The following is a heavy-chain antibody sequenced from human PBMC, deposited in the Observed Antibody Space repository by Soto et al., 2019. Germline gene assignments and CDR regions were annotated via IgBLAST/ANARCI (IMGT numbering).Heavy chain of an antibody. CDR3: ARGLKKDGDHDGPHDY. J-gene: IGHJ4*02. CDR1: GGSFSGYY. D-gene: IGHD4-17*01. Sequence: PSETLSLTCAVYGGSFSGYYWSWIRQPPGKGLEWIGEINHSGSTNYNPSLKSRVTISVDTSKNQFSLKLSSVTAVDTAVYYCARGLKKDGDHDGPHDYWGQGTLVTVSS. V-gene: IGHV4-34*01. CDR2: INHSGST.